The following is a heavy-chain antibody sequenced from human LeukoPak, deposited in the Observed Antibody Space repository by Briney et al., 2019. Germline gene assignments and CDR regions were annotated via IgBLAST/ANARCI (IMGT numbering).Heavy chain of an antibody. V-gene: IGHV3-30*04. D-gene: IGHD6-19*01. Sequence: GGSLRLSCAASGFTFSSYAMHWVRQAPGKGLEWVAVISYDGSNKYYADSVKGRFTISRDNSKNTLYLQMNSLRAGDTAVYYCAKGDSSGWNPPPFDYWGQGTLVTVSS. J-gene: IGHJ4*02. CDR1: GFTFSSYA. CDR2: ISYDGSNK. CDR3: AKGDSSGWNPPPFDY.